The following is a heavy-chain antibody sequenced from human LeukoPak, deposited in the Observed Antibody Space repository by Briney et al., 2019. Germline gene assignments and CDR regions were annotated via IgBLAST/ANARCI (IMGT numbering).Heavy chain of an antibody. Sequence: RGSLRLSCVASGPSFSSYNMYWVRQAPGKGPEWVAYITASDTTKYYADSVKGRFAISRDNVKKSLFLQMNSLRAEDTAVYYCVAASAFSSSWRSWGQGTVVTVSS. D-gene: IGHD6-13*01. CDR3: VAASAFSSSWRS. J-gene: IGHJ5*02. CDR1: GPSFSSYN. V-gene: IGHV3-48*01. CDR2: ITASDTTK.